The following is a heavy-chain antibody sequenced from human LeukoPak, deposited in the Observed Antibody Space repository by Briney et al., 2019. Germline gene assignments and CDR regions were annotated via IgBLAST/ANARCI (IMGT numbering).Heavy chain of an antibody. CDR2: IGSDNKP. CDR3: ARDESRRKSHYNYALDV. Sequence: TGGSLRLSCEASGFTFSAYAMTWVRQAPGKGLEWVSSIGSDNKPHYSESVKGRFAISRDNSKNTLFLQLHNLRVEDTALYYCARDESRRKSHYNYALDVWGQGTTVTVSS. V-gene: IGHV3-23*01. J-gene: IGHJ6*02. CDR1: GFTFSAYA.